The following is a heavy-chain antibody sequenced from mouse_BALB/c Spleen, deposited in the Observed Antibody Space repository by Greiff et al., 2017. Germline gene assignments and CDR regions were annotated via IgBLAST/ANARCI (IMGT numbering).Heavy chain of an antibody. D-gene: IGHD2-1*01. Sequence: EVQLQQSGPGLVKPSQSLSLTCTVTGYSITSDYAWNWIRQFPGNKLEWMGYISYSGSTSYNPSLKSRISITRDTSKNQFFLQLNSVTTEDTATYYCARWGGNYRAYWGQGTLVTVSA. V-gene: IGHV3-2*02. CDR2: ISYSGST. J-gene: IGHJ3*01. CDR1: GYSITSDYA. CDR3: ARWGGNYRAY.